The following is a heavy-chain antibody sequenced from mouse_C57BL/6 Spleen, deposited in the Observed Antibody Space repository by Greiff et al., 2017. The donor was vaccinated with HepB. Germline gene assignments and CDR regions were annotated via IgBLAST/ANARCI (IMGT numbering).Heavy chain of an antibody. D-gene: IGHD2-4*01. CDR1: GYTFTSYW. Sequence: QVQLQQPGAELVKPGASVKMSCKASGYTFTSYWITWVKQRPGQGLEWIGDIYPGSGSTNYNEKFKSKATLTVDTSSSTAYMQLSSLTSEDSAVYYCARCYYDYDVLYAMDYWGQGTSVTVSS. CDR3: ARCYYDYDVLYAMDY. J-gene: IGHJ4*01. V-gene: IGHV1-55*01. CDR2: IYPGSGST.